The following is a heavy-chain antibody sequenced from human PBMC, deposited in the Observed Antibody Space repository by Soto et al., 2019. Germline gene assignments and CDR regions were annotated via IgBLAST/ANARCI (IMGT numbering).Heavy chain of an antibody. CDR2: INPSGGGT. CDR1: GTTFTSTY. J-gene: IGHJ4*02. CDR3: ARDSTLAY. Sequence: QVQLVQSGAEVKKPGASVKVSCRASGTTFTSTYMNWVRQPPGQGLEWMGIINPSGGGTSYAQKFQARVTMTADTSTSTVYMELSSLRSEDTAVYYCARDSTLAYWGQGTLVTVSS. V-gene: IGHV1-46*01.